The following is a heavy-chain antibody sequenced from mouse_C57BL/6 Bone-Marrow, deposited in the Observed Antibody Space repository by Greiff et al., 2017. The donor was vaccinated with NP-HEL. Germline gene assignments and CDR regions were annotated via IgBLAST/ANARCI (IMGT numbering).Heavy chain of an antibody. J-gene: IGHJ4*01. CDR1: GYTFTSYW. D-gene: IGHD3-3*01. CDR2: IDPSDSYT. CDR3: ARRADVYAMDY. Sequence: QVQLQQPGAELVMPGASVKLSCTASGYTFTSYWMHWVKQRPGQGLEWIGEIDPSDSYTNYNQKFKGKSTLTVDKSSSTAYMQLSSLTSEDSAVYYCARRADVYAMDYWGQGTSVTVSS. V-gene: IGHV1-69*01.